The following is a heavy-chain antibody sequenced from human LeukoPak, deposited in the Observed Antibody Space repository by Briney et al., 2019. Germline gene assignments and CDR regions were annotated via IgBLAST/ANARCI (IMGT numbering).Heavy chain of an antibody. CDR3: ARDSLSIVVVIDTRPVGYNWFDP. CDR2: ICAYNGNT. Sequence: ASVKVSCKASGYTFTSYGISWVRQAPGQGLEWMGWICAYNGNTNYAQKLQGRVTMTTDTSTSTAYMELRSLRSDDTAVYYCARDSLSIVVVIDTRPVGYNWFDPWGQGTLVTVSS. D-gene: IGHD2-21*01. J-gene: IGHJ5*02. CDR1: GYTFTSYG. V-gene: IGHV1-18*01.